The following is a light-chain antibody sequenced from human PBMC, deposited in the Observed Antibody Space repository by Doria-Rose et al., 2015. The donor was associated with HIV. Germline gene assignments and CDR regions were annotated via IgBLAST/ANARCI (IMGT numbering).Light chain of an antibody. J-gene: IGKJ2*01. CDR3: QQSYSTPYT. V-gene: IGKV1-39*01. CDR1: QSIDTY. Sequence: DIRMTQSPSSLSASVGDRVTITCRSSQSIDTYLNWYQQKPGQAPKVLIYAASTLHSGVPLRFSGSGSGTDFTLTIASPQPEDFAIYHCQQSYSTPYTFGQGTKLEIK. CDR2: AAS.